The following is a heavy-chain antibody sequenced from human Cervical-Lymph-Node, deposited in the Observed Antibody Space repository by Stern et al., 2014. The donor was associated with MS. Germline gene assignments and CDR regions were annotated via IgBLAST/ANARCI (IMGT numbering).Heavy chain of an antibody. CDR2: ISPYTANT. J-gene: IGHJ4*02. CDR1: GYTFTMFG. D-gene: IGHD3-22*01. Sequence: QMQLVQSGPEVKKPGASVRVPCKASGYTFTMFGLSWVRQAPGQGIEWMGWISPYTANTIFAEKFQGRVTLTTDTSTDTAYMELRNLKSDDTAVYYCARVDYYESSGFFMYWGQGTLVTVSS. V-gene: IGHV1-18*01. CDR3: ARVDYYESSGFFMY.